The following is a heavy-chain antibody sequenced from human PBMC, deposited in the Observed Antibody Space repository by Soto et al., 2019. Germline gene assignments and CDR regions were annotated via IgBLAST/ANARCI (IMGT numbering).Heavy chain of an antibody. CDR3: ATPNYFNH. J-gene: IGHJ1*01. D-gene: IGHD2-8*01. CDR2: ISDDSSYI. V-gene: IGHV3-21*06. CDR1: GFMFSAYT. Sequence: GGSLRLSCAASGFMFSAYTMNWVRQAPGKGLEWLSSISDDSSYIDYADSLRGRFTVSRDNARNSLYLQIDSLGVEDTAVYYCATPNYFNHWGPGTLVTVSS.